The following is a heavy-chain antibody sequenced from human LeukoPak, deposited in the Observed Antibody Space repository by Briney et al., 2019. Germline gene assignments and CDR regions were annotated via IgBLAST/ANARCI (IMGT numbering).Heavy chain of an antibody. V-gene: IGHV5-51*01. CDR1: GCSFNTYW. J-gene: IGHJ4*02. CDR2: IYPGDSDT. Sequence: GESLKISCRGSGCSFNTYWIGWVRQLPGKGLEWMGIIYPGDSDTRYSPSFQGQVTMSADKSTNTAYLQWSSLKASDTAMYYCARRQGCSSTSCPPDYWGQGTLVTVSS. CDR3: ARRQGCSSTSCPPDY. D-gene: IGHD2-2*01.